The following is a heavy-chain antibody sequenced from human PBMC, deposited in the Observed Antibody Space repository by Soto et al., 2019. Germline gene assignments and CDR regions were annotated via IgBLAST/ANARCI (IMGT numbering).Heavy chain of an antibody. V-gene: IGHV4-34*01. Sequence: QVQLQQWGAGLLKPSETLSLTCAVYGGSFSGYYWSWIRQPPGKGLEWIGEINDSGSTNYNPSLKSRVTISVDTSKNQFSLKLSSVTAADTAVYYCARGIAAAGTGWFDPWGQGTLVTVSS. CDR1: GGSFSGYY. CDR2: INDSGST. J-gene: IGHJ5*02. D-gene: IGHD6-13*01. CDR3: ARGIAAAGTGWFDP.